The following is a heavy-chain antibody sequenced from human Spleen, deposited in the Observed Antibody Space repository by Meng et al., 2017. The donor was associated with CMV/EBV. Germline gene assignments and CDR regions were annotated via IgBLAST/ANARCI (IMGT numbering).Heavy chain of an antibody. CDR3: AKGGRTGTYAGAFDH. Sequence: GFTLSNFGMHWVRQAPGKGLEWVAFIRYDGSKKYYADSVKGRFTISRDNSKNTLYLQMNSLRGEDTAVYHCAKGGRTGTYAGAFDHWGQGALVTVSS. D-gene: IGHD1-1*01. CDR2: IRYDGSKK. J-gene: IGHJ4*02. V-gene: IGHV3-30*02. CDR1: GFTLSNFG.